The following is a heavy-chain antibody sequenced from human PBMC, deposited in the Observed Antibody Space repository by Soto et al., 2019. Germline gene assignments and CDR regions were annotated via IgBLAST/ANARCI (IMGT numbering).Heavy chain of an antibody. D-gene: IGHD3-3*01. V-gene: IGHV1-18*01. CDR2: ISAYNGNT. Sequence: GPVKGSRKAFGFNLYRYCISWVRQAPGQGLEWMGWISAYNGNTNYAQKLQGRVTMTTDTSTSTAYMELRSLRSDDTAVYYCARDQTIFSSSDVWGQGTTVTVSS. CDR3: ARDQTIFSSSDV. J-gene: IGHJ6*02. CDR1: GFNLYRYC.